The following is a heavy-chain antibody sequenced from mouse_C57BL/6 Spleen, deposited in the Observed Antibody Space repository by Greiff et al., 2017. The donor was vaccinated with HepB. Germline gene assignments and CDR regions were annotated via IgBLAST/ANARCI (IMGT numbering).Heavy chain of an antibody. V-gene: IGHV5-9-1*02. CDR1: GFTFSSYA. J-gene: IGHJ3*01. D-gene: IGHD4-1*01. CDR2: ISSGGDYI. Sequence: EVQRVESGEGLVKPGGSLKLSCAASGFTFSSYAMSWVRQTPEKRLEWVAYISSGGDYIYYADTVKGRFTISRDNARNTLYLQMSSLKSEDTAMYYCTRDWANWEGAYWGQGTLVTVSA. CDR3: TRDWANWEGAY.